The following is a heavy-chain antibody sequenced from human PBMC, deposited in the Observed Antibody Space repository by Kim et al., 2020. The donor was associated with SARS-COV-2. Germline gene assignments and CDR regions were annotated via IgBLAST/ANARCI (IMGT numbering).Heavy chain of an antibody. CDR2: VSGRGGST. CDR1: GFTFSNYA. V-gene: IGHV3-23*01. J-gene: IGHJ6*02. CDR3: AKAIGGYSYSLAGYYGLDV. Sequence: GGSLRLSCAASGFTFSNYAMSWVRQAPGRGLEWVSGVSGRGGSTNYADSVKGRFTISRDKSKNTLNLQMKSLRVEDTAVYYCAKAIGGYSYSLAGYYGLDVWGQGTTVTVSS. D-gene: IGHD5-18*01.